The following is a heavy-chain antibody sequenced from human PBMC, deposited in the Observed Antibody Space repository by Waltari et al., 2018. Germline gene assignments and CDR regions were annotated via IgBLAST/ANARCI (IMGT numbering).Heavy chain of an antibody. Sequence: EVQLVQSGAEVKKPGESLKISCKGSGYNFTSYWIGWVRQMPGKGLEWRGFSYPCYSATRYSPSFQGQVTISADKSISTAYLQWSSLKASDTAMYYCARPGVVGATEYYFDYWGQGTLVTVSS. V-gene: IGHV5-51*03. J-gene: IGHJ4*02. D-gene: IGHD1-26*01. CDR2: SYPCYSAT. CDR1: GYNFTSYW. CDR3: ARPGVVGATEYYFDY.